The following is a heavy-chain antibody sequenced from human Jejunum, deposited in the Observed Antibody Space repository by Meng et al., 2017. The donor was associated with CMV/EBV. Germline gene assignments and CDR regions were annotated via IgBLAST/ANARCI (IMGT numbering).Heavy chain of an antibody. J-gene: IGHJ6*04. CDR3: TRAVRV. V-gene: IGHV4-30-4*08. CDR2: TYYTGST. CDR1: GCSIDVSDYY. D-gene: IGHD6-19*01. Sequence: QVQLQESGPGLVKPSETLSLTCTVSGCSIDVSDYYWNWIRQSPGKGLEWTGHTYYTGSTYYNPSLESRITISVDTSRNQFSLKLTSVTAADTAVYYCTRAVRVWGKGTMVTVSS.